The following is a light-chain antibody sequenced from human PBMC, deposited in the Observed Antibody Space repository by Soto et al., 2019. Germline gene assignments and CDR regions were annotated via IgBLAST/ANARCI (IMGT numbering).Light chain of an antibody. CDR1: NGDIGSYNL. J-gene: IGLJ2*01. Sequence: QSVLTQPASVSGSPGQSITISCTGSNGDIGSYNLVSWYQQSPGKAPKFIIYEGTKRPSGVSNRFSGSKSGNTASLTISGLQAEDEGDYYCCSYAGTSTVVVFGGGTKLTVL. CDR3: CSYAGTSTVVV. V-gene: IGLV2-23*01. CDR2: EGT.